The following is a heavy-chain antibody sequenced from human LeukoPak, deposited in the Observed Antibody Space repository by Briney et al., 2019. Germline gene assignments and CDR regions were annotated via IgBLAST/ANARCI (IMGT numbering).Heavy chain of an antibody. V-gene: IGHV4-59*01. CDR2: IYYSGYT. CDR1: GGSISGYY. CDR3: ASSKTNGDSSGWYAWFDP. D-gene: IGHD6-19*01. Sequence: SETLSLTCTVSGGSISGYYWSWIRQPPGKGLEWIGYIYYSGYTNYNPSLKSRVTISVDTSKNQFSLKLSSVTAADTAVYYCASSKTNGDSSGWYAWFDPWGQGTLVTVSS. J-gene: IGHJ5*02.